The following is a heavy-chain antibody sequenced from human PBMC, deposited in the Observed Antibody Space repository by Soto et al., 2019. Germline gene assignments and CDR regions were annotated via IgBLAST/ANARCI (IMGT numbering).Heavy chain of an antibody. CDR1: GFTFSRYG. CDR2: ISYHGSNK. J-gene: IGHJ6*02. V-gene: IGHV3-30*18. D-gene: IGHD2-15*01. CDR3: AKDGGYCSGGSCYNLYYYYGMDG. Sequence: QVQLVESGGGVVQPGMSLRLSCAASGFTFSRYGMHWVRQAPGTGLEWVAVISYHGSNKYYADSVKGRFTISRDNYKNTLYLQMNSLRAEDPAVYYCAKDGGYCSGGSCYNLYYYYGMDGGGQGTTVTASS.